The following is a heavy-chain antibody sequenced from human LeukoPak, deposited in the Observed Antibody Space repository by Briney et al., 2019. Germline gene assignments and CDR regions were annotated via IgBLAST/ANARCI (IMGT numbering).Heavy chain of an antibody. D-gene: IGHD4-23*01. CDR1: GGSISSYY. CDR3: AREKTVVALFDY. CDR2: FYYSGST. Sequence: SETLSLTCTVSGGSISSYYWSWIRQPPGKGLEWIGYFYYSGSTNYNPSLKSRVTISVDTSKNQVSLKLSSVTAADTAVYYCAREKTVVALFDYWGQGTLVTVSS. V-gene: IGHV4-59*01. J-gene: IGHJ4*02.